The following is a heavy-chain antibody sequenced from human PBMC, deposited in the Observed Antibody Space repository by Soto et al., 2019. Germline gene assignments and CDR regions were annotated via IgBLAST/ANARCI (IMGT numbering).Heavy chain of an antibody. V-gene: IGHV4-30-2*01. CDR1: GGSINSGDYS. D-gene: IGHD6-19*01. J-gene: IGHJ4*02. CDR3: ARETEQWAVDY. CDR2: IYHXVXT. Sequence: PSETLSLTCTVSGGSINSGDYSWTWIRQPPLKCLELIVYIYHXVXTXXXMXXXXXXXISVXRSXXXFXXXXXXXXXEDTAVYYCARETEQWAVDYWGQGTLVTXS.